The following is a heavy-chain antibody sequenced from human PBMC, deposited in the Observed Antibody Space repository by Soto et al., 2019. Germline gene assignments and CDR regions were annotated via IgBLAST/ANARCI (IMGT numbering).Heavy chain of an antibody. CDR3: AKDKSVAADI. D-gene: IGHD2-21*01. J-gene: IGHJ3*02. Sequence: QVQLQESGPGLVEPSETLSLTCTVSGGSMNGFYWNWIRQPAGGGLEWIGRVYSSGRADYIPSLKSRITMSVDTSKNQFYLNLRFVTAADTAVDFCAKDKSVAADIWGHGTMVTVS. CDR1: GGSMNGFY. CDR2: VYSSGRA. V-gene: IGHV4-4*07.